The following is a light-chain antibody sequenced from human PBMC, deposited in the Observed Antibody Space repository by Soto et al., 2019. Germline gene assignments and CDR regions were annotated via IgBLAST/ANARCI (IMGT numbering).Light chain of an antibody. CDR3: ATWDDTLNVWM. Sequence: QSVLTQTPSASGTPGQRVTISCSGSSSNIGSNTVNWYQQLPSTAPKLLIYYNNQRPSGVPDRFSGSKSGTSASLAISGVLYEDEADYYCATWDDTLNVWMFGGGTKVTVL. CDR2: YNN. J-gene: IGLJ3*02. V-gene: IGLV1-44*01. CDR1: SSNIGSNT.